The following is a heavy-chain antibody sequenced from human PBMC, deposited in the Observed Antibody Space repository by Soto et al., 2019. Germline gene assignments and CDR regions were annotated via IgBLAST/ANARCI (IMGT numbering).Heavy chain of an antibody. Sequence: EVQLVESGGGLVKPGGSLRLSCAASGFNFSTYNMNWVRQAPGKGLEWVSSISSSSSYMYNADSVKGRFTISRDNAKNALYLQMNSLRAEDTAVYYCARGHCSTTSCYGMDVWGQGTTVTVSS. V-gene: IGHV3-21*01. J-gene: IGHJ6*02. CDR1: GFNFSTYN. D-gene: IGHD2-2*01. CDR2: ISSSSSYM. CDR3: ARGHCSTTSCYGMDV.